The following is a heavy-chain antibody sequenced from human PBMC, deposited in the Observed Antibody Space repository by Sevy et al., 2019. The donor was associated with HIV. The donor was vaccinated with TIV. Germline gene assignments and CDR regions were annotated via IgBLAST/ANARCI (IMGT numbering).Heavy chain of an antibody. Sequence: GGSLRLSCAVSGFSFDSYGMTWVRQAPGKGLEWVSGISGSGTRTYYADSVKGRFIISRDNSKNTQYLQMNSLRSEDKAHYSFAKGGGGHYDPDEIGYYFYYYNMDVWGKGTTVTVSS. V-gene: IGHV3-23*01. CDR1: GFSFDSYG. CDR2: ISGSGTRT. CDR3: AKGGGGHYDPDEIGYYFYYYNMDV. J-gene: IGHJ6*03. D-gene: IGHD3-22*01.